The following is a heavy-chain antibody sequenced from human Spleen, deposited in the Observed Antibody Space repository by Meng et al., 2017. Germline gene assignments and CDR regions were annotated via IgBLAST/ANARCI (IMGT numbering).Heavy chain of an antibody. CDR1: GGSFSGYH. J-gene: IGHJ4*02. V-gene: IGHV4-34*01. CDR3: ARGLSGSYYGTFDY. CDR2: INHSGST. Sequence: VQLQQWGAGLLKPSETLSLTCAVYGGSFSGYHWSWIRQPPGKGLEWIGEINHSGSTNYNPSLKSRVTISVDTSKNQFSLKLSSVTAADTAVYYCARGLSGSYYGTFDYWGQGTLVTVSS. D-gene: IGHD1-26*01.